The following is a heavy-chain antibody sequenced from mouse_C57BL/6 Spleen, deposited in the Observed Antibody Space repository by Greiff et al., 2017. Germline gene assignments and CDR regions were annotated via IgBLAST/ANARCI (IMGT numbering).Heavy chain of an antibody. V-gene: IGHV14-1*01. CDR2: IDPEDGDT. CDR3: AAGNLRWSYYLDY. J-gene: IGHJ2*01. D-gene: IGHD2-1*01. Sequence: EVQLQQSGAELVRPGASVKLSCTASGFNIKDYYMHWVKQRPEQGLEWIGRIDPEDGDTEYAPKFQGKATMTADTSSNTAYLQLSSLTSEDTAVYYCAAGNLRWSYYLDYWGQGTTLTVSS. CDR1: GFNIKDYY.